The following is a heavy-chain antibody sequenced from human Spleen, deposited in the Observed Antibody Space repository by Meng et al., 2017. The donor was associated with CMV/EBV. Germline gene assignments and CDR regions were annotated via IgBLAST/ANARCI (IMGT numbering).Heavy chain of an antibody. Sequence: SETLSLTCTVSGFSISTDYYWGWIRQSPERGLEWIGTVYRSGKTYYNSSLKSRVTVSVDTSKNQFSLKLDSVTAADTAVYYCARGQRFLEYYYYYYYGMDVWGQGTTVTVSS. J-gene: IGHJ6*02. CDR3: ARGQRFLEYYYYYYYGMDV. CDR2: VYRSGKT. D-gene: IGHD3-3*01. V-gene: IGHV4-38-2*02. CDR1: GFSISTDYY.